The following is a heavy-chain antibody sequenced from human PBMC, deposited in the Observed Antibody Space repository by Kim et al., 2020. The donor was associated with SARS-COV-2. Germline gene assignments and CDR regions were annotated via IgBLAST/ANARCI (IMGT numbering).Heavy chain of an antibody. CDR3: ARSRDIVATAYDYYYYYGMDV. Sequence: SETLSLTCTVSGGSISSYYWSWIRQPPGKGLEWIGYIYYSGSTNYNPSLKSRVTISVDTSKNQFSLKLSSVTAADTAAYYCARSRDIVATAYDYYYYYGMDVWGQGPTVTVSS. CDR1: GGSISSYY. V-gene: IGHV4-59*01. D-gene: IGHD5-12*01. CDR2: IYYSGST. J-gene: IGHJ6*02.